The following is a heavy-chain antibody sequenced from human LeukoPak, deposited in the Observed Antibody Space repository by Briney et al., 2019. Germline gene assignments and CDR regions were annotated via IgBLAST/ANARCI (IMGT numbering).Heavy chain of an antibody. CDR3: ARDQKKPNSGYLGRYDAFDI. Sequence: GSSVKVSCKASGGTFSSYAISWVRQAPGQGLEWMGGIIPIFGTANYAQKFQGRVTITTDESTSTAYMELSSLRSEDTAVYYCARDQKKPNSGYLGRYDAFDIWGQGTMVTVSS. D-gene: IGHD5-12*01. V-gene: IGHV1-69*05. CDR2: IIPIFGTA. J-gene: IGHJ3*02. CDR1: GGTFSSYA.